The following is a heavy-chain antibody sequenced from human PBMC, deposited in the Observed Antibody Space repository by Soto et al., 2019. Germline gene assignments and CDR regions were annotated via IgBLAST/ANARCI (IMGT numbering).Heavy chain of an antibody. V-gene: IGHV1-69*13. CDR2: IIPIFGPA. D-gene: IGHD2-2*01. CDR3: ATGSFTSTGGRIGYHYNAMDV. CDR1: GHIFSSHS. Sequence: SVKVSCKCSGHIFSSHSINRVRQAPGQGLEWMGGIIPIFGPANFAKKFQGRVTITADESTTTAYMELNSLRSEDTAVYYCATGSFTSTGGRIGYHYNAMDVWGQGTTVTVSS. J-gene: IGHJ6*02.